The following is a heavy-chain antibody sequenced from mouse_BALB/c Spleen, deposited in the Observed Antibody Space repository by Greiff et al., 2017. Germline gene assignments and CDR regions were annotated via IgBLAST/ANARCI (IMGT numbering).Heavy chain of an antibody. D-gene: IGHD4-1*01. J-gene: IGHJ3*01. Sequence: EVQLVESGGGLVQPGGSLKLSCAASGFTFSSYGMSWVRQTPDKRLELVATINSNGGSTYYPDSVKGRFTISRDNAKNTLYLQMSSLKSEDTDMYYCAKLGAWFAYWGQGTLVTVSA. CDR1: GFTFSSYG. CDR2: INSNGGST. V-gene: IGHV5-6-3*01. CDR3: AKLGAWFAY.